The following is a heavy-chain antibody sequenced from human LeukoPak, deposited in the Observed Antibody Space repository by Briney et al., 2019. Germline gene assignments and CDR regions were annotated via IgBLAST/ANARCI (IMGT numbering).Heavy chain of an antibody. Sequence: ASVKVSCKASGYTFTGYYMHWVRQAPGQGLEWMGRINPNSGGTNYAQKFQGRVTMTRDTSISTAYMELSSLRSEDTAVYYCARSIAAVNDRFGYDYWGQGTLVTVSS. CDR2: INPNSGGT. J-gene: IGHJ4*02. CDR1: GYTFTGYY. D-gene: IGHD6-13*01. CDR3: ARSIAAVNDRFGYDY. V-gene: IGHV1-2*06.